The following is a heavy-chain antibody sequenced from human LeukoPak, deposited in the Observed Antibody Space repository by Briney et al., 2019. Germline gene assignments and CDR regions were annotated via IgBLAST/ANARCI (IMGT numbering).Heavy chain of an antibody. CDR1: GGSISSGSYY. J-gene: IGHJ3*02. CDR2: IYTSGST. Sequence: PSETLSLTCTVSGGSISSGSYYWSWIRQPAGKGLEWIGRIYTSGSTNYNPSLKSRVTISVDTSKNQFSLKLSSVTAADTAVYYCARDSSGWKSNGAFDIWGQGTMVTASS. D-gene: IGHD6-19*01. CDR3: ARDSSGWKSNGAFDI. V-gene: IGHV4-61*02.